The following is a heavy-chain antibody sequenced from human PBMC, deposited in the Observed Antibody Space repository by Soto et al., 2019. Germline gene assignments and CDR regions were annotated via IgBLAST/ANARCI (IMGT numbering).Heavy chain of an antibody. Sequence: SETLSLTCTVSGGSISSSSYYWGWIRQPPGKGLEWIGSIYYSGSTYYNPSLKSRVTISVDTSKNQFSLKLSSVTAADTAVYYCARPGGYSGYDKDFDYWGQGTLVTVSS. CDR1: GGSISSSSYY. D-gene: IGHD5-12*01. CDR3: ARPGGYSGYDKDFDY. J-gene: IGHJ4*02. CDR2: IYYSGST. V-gene: IGHV4-39*01.